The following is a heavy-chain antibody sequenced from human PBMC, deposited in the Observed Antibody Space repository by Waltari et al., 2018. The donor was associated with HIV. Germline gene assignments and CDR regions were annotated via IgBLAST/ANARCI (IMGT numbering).Heavy chain of an antibody. CDR2: VYDTATI. CDR3: VRSVWSGSSS. Sequence: LQESGPGRVRPSQTLSLTFRVSGGSVSSANFYWSWVRQAPGKGLEWIGYVYDTATINYNPSLNKRVTVTTDTSKNQFYLNMKSVTEADTATYYCVRSVWSGSSSWGRGTLVIVSS. D-gene: IGHD3-3*01. J-gene: IGHJ5*02. V-gene: IGHV4-61*01. CDR1: GGSVSSANFY.